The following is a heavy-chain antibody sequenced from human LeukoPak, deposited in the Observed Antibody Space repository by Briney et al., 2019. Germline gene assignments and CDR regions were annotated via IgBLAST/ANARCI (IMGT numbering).Heavy chain of an antibody. Sequence: ASVKVSCKVSGHTLTELSMHWVRQAPGKGLEWMGGFDPEDGETIYAQKFQGRVTMTEDTSTDTAYMELSSLRSEDTAVYYCATTPLYGSGSYSYFDYWGQGTLVTVSS. D-gene: IGHD3-10*01. V-gene: IGHV1-24*01. CDR2: FDPEDGET. J-gene: IGHJ4*02. CDR1: GHTLTELS. CDR3: ATTPLYGSGSYSYFDY.